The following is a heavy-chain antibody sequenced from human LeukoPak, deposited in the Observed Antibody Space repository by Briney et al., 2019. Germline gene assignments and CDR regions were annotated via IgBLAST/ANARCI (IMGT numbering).Heavy chain of an antibody. V-gene: IGHV1-2*04. CDR2: IRPESGDT. CDR1: GYTSTDYY. D-gene: IGHD2-2*01. J-gene: IGHJ6*02. CDR3: ARDVVLPHGGYGLDV. Sequence: ASVKVSRKASGYTSTDYYIHWVRQAPGQGLEWMGWIRPESGDTNSAQKFQDWITLSRDTSTSTAYLELTRLTSDDTAIYYCARDVVLPHGGYGLDVWGQGTTVTVPS.